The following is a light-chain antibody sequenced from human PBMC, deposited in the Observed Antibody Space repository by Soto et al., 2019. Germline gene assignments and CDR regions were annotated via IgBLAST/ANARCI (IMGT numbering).Light chain of an antibody. V-gene: IGLV2-14*01. Sequence: QSALTQPASVSGSPGQSITISCTGISSDVGGYNYVSWYQQHPGKAPKLMIYDVSNRPSGVSNRFSGSKSGNTASLTISGLQAEDEADYYCSSYTSSSTPCVFGTGTKVTVL. CDR2: DVS. CDR3: SSYTSSSTPCV. J-gene: IGLJ1*01. CDR1: SSDVGGYNY.